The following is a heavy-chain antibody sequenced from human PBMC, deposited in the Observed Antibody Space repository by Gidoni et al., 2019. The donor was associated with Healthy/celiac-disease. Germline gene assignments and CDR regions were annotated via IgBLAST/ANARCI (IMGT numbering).Heavy chain of an antibody. CDR1: GGSSSSSSYY. CDR3: ARLYNPHIKQQLVSSGDAFDI. Sequence: QLQLQESGTGLVKPSETLSLTGTVAGGSSSSSSYYWGWIRQPPGKGLEWIGSIYYSGGTYYTPPLKSRVTISVATSKNQFSLKLSSVTAADTAVYYCARLYNPHIKQQLVSSGDAFDIWGQGTMVTVSS. D-gene: IGHD6-13*01. CDR2: IYYSGGT. V-gene: IGHV4-39*01. J-gene: IGHJ3*02.